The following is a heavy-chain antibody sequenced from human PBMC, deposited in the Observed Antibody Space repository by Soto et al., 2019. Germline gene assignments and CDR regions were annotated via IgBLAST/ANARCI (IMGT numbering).Heavy chain of an antibody. D-gene: IGHD4-17*01. J-gene: IGHJ4*02. V-gene: IGHV4-61*01. CDR2: VYYSGTT. CDR1: GGSVSNKTYY. CDR3: ARTTAVPNTLRSRYFFDY. Sequence: SETLSLTCSVSGGSVSNKTYYWSWIRQPPGKRLEWIGYVYYSGTTNYNPSLKSRVTISVDLSKNQFSLRLSSVTTADTALYYCARTTAVPNTLRSRYFFDYCGQRTLVTVSS.